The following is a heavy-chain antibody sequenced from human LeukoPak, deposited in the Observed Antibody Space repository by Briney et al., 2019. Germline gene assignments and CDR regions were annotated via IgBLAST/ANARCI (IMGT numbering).Heavy chain of an antibody. J-gene: IGHJ4*02. Sequence: PGGSLRLSCAASGFTFSISAMHWVRQAPGKGLEWVAVISYDGSNRYYADSVKGRFTISRDNSKNTLYLQMNSLRAEDTAVYYCARETTVTTSLDYWGQGTLVTVSS. CDR3: ARETTVTTSLDY. D-gene: IGHD4-17*01. CDR1: GFTFSISA. V-gene: IGHV3-30-3*01. CDR2: ISYDGSNR.